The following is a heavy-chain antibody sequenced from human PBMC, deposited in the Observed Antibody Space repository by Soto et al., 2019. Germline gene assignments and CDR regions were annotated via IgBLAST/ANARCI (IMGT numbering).Heavy chain of an antibody. Sequence: QVQLVESGGGVVQPGRSLRLSCAASGFTFSSYGMHWVRQAPGKGLEWVAVISYDGSNKYYADSVKGRFTISRDNSKNTLYLQMNSLRAEDTAVYYCAKGSFCSGGSCYYYYGMDVWGQATTVTVSS. CDR1: GFTFSSYG. J-gene: IGHJ6*02. CDR3: AKGSFCSGGSCYYYYGMDV. V-gene: IGHV3-30*18. CDR2: ISYDGSNK. D-gene: IGHD2-15*01.